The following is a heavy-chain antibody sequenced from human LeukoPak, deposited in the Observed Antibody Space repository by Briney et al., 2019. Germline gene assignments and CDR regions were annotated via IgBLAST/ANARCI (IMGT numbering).Heavy chain of an antibody. J-gene: IGHJ6*03. CDR1: AYTSPNYG. Sequence: ASVKVSCKASAYTSPNYGITWVRQAPGRGLEWMGWISTYNGNTQYAQKFQGRLTMTTDTPTKTVYMELRSLRSNDTAVYYCALPAKGAFFYYYMEVWDKGTTVTVSS. CDR3: ALPAKGAFFYYYMEV. V-gene: IGHV1-18*01. CDR2: ISTYNGNT. D-gene: IGHD2-2*01.